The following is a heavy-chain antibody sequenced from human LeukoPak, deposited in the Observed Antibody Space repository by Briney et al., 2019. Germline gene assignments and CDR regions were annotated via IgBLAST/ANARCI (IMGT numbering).Heavy chain of an antibody. CDR1: GGSIRSYY. Sequence: SETLSLTRSVSGGSIRSYYWNWIRQPPGKGLKWIGYIYYSGSTNYNPSLKSRVSISVDTSKNQFSLKLRSVTAADTAVYYCATSSGWYERNTWGGWFDPWGQGTLVTVSS. CDR2: IYYSGST. V-gene: IGHV4-59*01. D-gene: IGHD6-19*01. CDR3: ATSSGWYERNTWGGWFDP. J-gene: IGHJ5*02.